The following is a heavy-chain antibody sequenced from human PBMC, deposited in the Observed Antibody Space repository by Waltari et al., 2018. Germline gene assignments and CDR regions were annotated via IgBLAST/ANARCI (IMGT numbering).Heavy chain of an antibody. V-gene: IGHV4-39*01. Sequence: QLQLQESGPGLVKPSATLSLTCTVPGGSISSRRYYWGWIRPPQGKGLEWIGGVYYSGSTYYNPSLKSRVTISVDTSKNQFSLKLSSVTAADTAVYYCARHEGTGGYYYYYMDVWGKGTTVTGSS. CDR3: ARHEGTGGYYYYYMDV. CDR2: VYYSGST. J-gene: IGHJ6*03. D-gene: IGHD3-10*01. CDR1: GGSISSRRYY.